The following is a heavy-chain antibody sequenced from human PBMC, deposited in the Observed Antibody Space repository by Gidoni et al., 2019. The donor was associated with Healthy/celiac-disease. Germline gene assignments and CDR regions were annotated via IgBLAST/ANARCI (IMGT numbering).Heavy chain of an antibody. CDR2: ISWNSGSI. V-gene: IGHV3-9*01. Sequence: EVQLVESGGGLVQPGRSLRLSCAASGFTFDDYAMPWVRQAPGKGLEWVSGISWNSGSIGYADSVKGRFTISRDNAKNSLYLQMNSLRAEDTALYYCAKDKQYGLGDAFDIWGQGTMVTVSS. J-gene: IGHJ3*02. CDR1: GFTFDDYA. CDR3: AKDKQYGLGDAFDI. D-gene: IGHD3-10*01.